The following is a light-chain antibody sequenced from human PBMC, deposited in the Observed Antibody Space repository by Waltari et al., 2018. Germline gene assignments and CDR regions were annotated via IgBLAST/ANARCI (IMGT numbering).Light chain of an antibody. Sequence: DIQMTQSPSYVSASVGDTVTITCRASQDIHTWLAWYRQKPGKAPKPLSYGSSSLQTGVPSRFSGSGSGTDFTLTIGSLQAEDSATYYCQQANKFPFAFGPGTRVDFK. CDR1: QDIHTW. J-gene: IGKJ3*01. V-gene: IGKV1-12*01. CDR2: GSS. CDR3: QQANKFPFA.